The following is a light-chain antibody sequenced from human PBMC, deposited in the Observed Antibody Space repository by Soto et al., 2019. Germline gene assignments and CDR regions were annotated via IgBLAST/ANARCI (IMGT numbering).Light chain of an antibody. CDR3: SSYISSSTPYV. CDR1: SSTVGGFNV. V-gene: IGLV2-14*02. J-gene: IGLJ1*01. CDR2: EGI. Sequence: QSALTQPASVSGSPGQSITISCTGTSSTVGGFNVVSWYQQHPGKAPKVIIYEGIKRPSGVSNRFSGSKSGNTASLTISGLQAEDEGDYYCSSYISSSTPYVFGTGTKVTVL.